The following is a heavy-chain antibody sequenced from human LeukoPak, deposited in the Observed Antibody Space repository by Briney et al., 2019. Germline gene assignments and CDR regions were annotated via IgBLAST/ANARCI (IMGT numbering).Heavy chain of an antibody. J-gene: IGHJ4*02. D-gene: IGHD2-2*01. Sequence: GGSLRLSCAASGFTVSTYYMTSVRQAPGKGLECVSVIYSGGSTYYADSVKGRFTVSRDNSKNTLYLQMNSLRAEDTGMYYCARGLGYCTSTTCLLPFDYWGQGTLVTVSS. CDR1: GFTVSTYY. CDR2: IYSGGST. V-gene: IGHV3-53*01. CDR3: ARGLGYCTSTTCLLPFDY.